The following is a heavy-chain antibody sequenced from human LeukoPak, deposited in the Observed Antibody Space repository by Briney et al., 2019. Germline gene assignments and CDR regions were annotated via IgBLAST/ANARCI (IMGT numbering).Heavy chain of an antibody. Sequence: KPSQTLSLTCTVSGGPISSGGYYCSSIRQHPGKGLEWIGYIYYSGSTYYNPSLKSRVTISVDTSKNQFSLKLSSVTAADTAVYYCARGLKGDCSGGSCYPHFDYWGQGTLVTVSS. J-gene: IGHJ4*02. CDR3: ARGLKGDCSGGSCYPHFDY. CDR1: GGPISSGGYY. CDR2: IYYSGST. D-gene: IGHD2-15*01. V-gene: IGHV4-31*03.